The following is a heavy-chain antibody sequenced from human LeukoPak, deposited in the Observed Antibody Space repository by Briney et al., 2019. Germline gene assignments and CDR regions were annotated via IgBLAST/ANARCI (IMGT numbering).Heavy chain of an antibody. CDR1: GYSFMSYD. Sequence: ASVKVSCKASGYSFMSYDINWVRQAPGQGLEWMGWISAYIGNTIHAQKFQGRVTMTTDISTSTAYMELRSLGSDNTAVYYCARELKTAVSVYYFDYWGQGTLVTVSS. CDR2: ISAYIGNT. J-gene: IGHJ4*02. CDR3: ARELKTAVSVYYFDY. V-gene: IGHV1-18*01. D-gene: IGHD6-19*01.